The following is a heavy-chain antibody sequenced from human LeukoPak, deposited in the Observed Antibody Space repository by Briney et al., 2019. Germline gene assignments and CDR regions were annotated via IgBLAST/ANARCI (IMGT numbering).Heavy chain of an antibody. Sequence: GESLKISCKASGYSFTSYWIGWVRQMPGKGLEWMGIIFPGDSDTRYSQSIQGQVTISADESTSTAYLQWSSLKASDTAMYYCARRSSGSLDFWGQGTLVTVSS. J-gene: IGHJ4*02. CDR3: ARRSSGSLDF. CDR2: IFPGDSDT. V-gene: IGHV5-51*01. D-gene: IGHD3-10*01. CDR1: GYSFTSYW.